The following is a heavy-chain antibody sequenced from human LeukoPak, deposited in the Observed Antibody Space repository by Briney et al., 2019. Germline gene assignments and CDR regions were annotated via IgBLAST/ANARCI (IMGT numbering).Heavy chain of an antibody. J-gene: IGHJ3*02. CDR1: GFTFSSYG. V-gene: IGHV3-NL1*01. Sequence: GGSLRLSCAASGFTFSSYGMHWVRQAPGKGLEWVSVIYSGGSTYYADSVKGRFTISRDNSKNTLYLQMNSLRAEDTAVYYCARVSPSDAFDIWGQGTMVTVSS. CDR3: ARVSPSDAFDI. CDR2: IYSGGST.